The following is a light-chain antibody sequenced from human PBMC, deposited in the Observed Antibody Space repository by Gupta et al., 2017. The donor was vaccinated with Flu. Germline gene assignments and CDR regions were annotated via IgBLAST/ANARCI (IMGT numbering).Light chain of an antibody. V-gene: IGKV1-5*03. CDR2: KAS. J-gene: IGKJ1*01. CDR1: QSISTW. Sequence: PSTLSASVGDRVTITCRATQSISTWLAWYLQKPGKAPKLLIYKASNLKNGVPSRFSGRGSGTEFTLTISSLHPDDFATYYCQQYNSYSWTFGQGTKVEAK. CDR3: QQYNSYSWT.